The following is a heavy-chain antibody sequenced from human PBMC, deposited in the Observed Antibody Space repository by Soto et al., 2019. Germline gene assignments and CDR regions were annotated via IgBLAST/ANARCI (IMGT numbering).Heavy chain of an antibody. CDR1: GGTFSSYA. CDR2: IIPIFGTA. D-gene: IGHD6-13*01. Sequence: WDAVKVSCKASGGTFSSYAISWVRQAPGQGLEWMGGIIPIFGTANYAQKFQGRVTITADKSTSTAYMELSSLRSEDTAVYYCARAQGQQLVRDQWFDPWGQGTLVTVSS. J-gene: IGHJ5*02. V-gene: IGHV1-69*06. CDR3: ARAQGQQLVRDQWFDP.